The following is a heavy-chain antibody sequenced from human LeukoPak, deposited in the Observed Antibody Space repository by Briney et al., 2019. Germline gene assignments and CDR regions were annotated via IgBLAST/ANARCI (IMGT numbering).Heavy chain of an antibody. J-gene: IGHJ6*02. CDR1: GFTVSSNY. CDR2: IYSGGST. Sequence: EGSLRLSCAASGFTVSSNYMSWVRQAPGKGLEWVSVIYSGGSTYYADSVKGRFTISRDNSKNTLYLQMNSLRAEDTAVYYCAREAGDLYYYYYYGMDVWGQGTTVTVSS. V-gene: IGHV3-66*01. D-gene: IGHD4-17*01. CDR3: AREAGDLYYYYYYGMDV.